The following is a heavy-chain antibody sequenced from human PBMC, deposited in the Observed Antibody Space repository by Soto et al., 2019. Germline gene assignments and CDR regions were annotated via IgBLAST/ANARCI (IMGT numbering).Heavy chain of an antibody. J-gene: IGHJ5*02. CDR3: ARQNVNYDILTGYSKEVWFDP. CDR1: GGSISSNSYY. V-gene: IGHV4-39*07. Sequence: PSETLSLTCTVSGGSISSNSYYWGWIRQPPGKGLEWIGTIYYSGSTNYNPSLKSRLTISVDTSKNQFSLNLSSVTAADTAVYYCARQNVNYDILTGYSKEVWFDPWGQGTLVTVSS. D-gene: IGHD3-9*01. CDR2: IYYSGST.